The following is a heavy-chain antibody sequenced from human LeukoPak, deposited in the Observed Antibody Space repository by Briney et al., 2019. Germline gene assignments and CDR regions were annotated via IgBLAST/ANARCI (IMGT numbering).Heavy chain of an antibody. J-gene: IGHJ6*02. D-gene: IGHD3-22*01. CDR1: GGSISSSSYY. V-gene: IGHV4-39*01. CDR3: ARGDYYDSSGYKYYYYYGMDV. Sequence: SETLSLTCTVSGGSISSSSYYWGWIRQPPGKGLEWIGSIYYSGSTYYNPSLKSRVTISVDTSKNQFSLKLSSVTAADTAVYYCARGDYYDSSGYKYYYYYGMDVWGQGTTVTVSS. CDR2: IYYSGST.